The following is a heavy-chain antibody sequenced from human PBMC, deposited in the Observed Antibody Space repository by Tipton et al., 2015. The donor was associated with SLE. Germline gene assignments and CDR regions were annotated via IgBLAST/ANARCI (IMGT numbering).Heavy chain of an antibody. V-gene: IGHV4-61*05. CDR2: IYYSGST. Sequence: TLSLTCTVSGGSIRSSRHFWGWIRQPPGKGLEWIGYIYYSGSTNYNPSLKSRVTISVDASKNQFSLKLSSVTAADTAVYYCARTAGRSVKLWYFDLWGRGTLVTVSS. J-gene: IGHJ2*01. CDR3: ARTAGRSVKLWYFDL. CDR1: GGSIRSSRHF. D-gene: IGHD5-18*01.